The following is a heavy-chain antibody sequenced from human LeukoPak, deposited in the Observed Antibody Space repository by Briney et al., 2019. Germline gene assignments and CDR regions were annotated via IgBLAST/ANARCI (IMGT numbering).Heavy chain of an antibody. CDR3: AAYSGYDYSAPFDY. CDR2: IVVGSGNT. J-gene: IGHJ4*02. D-gene: IGHD5-12*01. Sequence: ASVNLSCKASGFTFTSSAMQWVRQARGQRLEWIGWIVVGSGNTNYAQKFQERVSITSDMSTSTAYMALSSLRSEDTAVYYCAAYSGYDYSAPFDYWGQGTLVTVSS. CDR1: GFTFTSSA. V-gene: IGHV1-58*02.